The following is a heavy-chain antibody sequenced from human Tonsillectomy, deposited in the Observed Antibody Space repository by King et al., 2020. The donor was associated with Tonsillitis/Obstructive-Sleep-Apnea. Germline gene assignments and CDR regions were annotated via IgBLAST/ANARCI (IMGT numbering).Heavy chain of an antibody. CDR1: GFTFSSYA. CDR2: ISGSGGST. D-gene: IGHD3-3*01. Sequence: VQLVESGGDLVQPGGSLRLSCVASGFTFSSYAMTWVRQAPGKGLEWVSGISGSGGSTYYGNSVKGRFTISRDNSKNTLYLQMNSLRAEDTAVYYCAKGRDHDFWRGYLDYWGQGTLVTVSS. CDR3: AKGRDHDFWRGYLDY. J-gene: IGHJ4*02. V-gene: IGHV3-23*04.